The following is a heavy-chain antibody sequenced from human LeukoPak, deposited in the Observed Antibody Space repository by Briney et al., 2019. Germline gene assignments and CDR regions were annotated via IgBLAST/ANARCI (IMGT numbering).Heavy chain of an antibody. CDR3: ARSFLMSLGELLSGGFDV. CDR1: GFTFNKYA. CDR2: ISGSGADT. Sequence: GGSLRLSCAASGFTFNKYAMNWVRQAPGKGLGWVSAISGSGADTYYADSVKGRFTISRDNAKDSLFLQMNSLRAEDTAVYFCARSFLMSLGELLSGGFDVWGQGAMVTVSS. D-gene: IGHD3-10*01. V-gene: IGHV3-23*01. J-gene: IGHJ3*01.